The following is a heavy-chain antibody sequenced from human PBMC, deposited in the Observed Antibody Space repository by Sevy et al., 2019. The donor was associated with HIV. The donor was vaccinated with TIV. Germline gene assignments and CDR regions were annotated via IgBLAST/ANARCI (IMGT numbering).Heavy chain of an antibody. D-gene: IGHD4-17*01. CDR3: ARPRANYVDNYCFCAMDV. CDR1: GFAFSNYYA. J-gene: IGHJ6*02. CDR2: ISYDGNDK. Sequence: GGSLRLSCAASGFAFSNYYAMYWVRQAPGKGLKWVALISYDGNDKYYADSVKGRFTISSDNSKNTRYLQMNSLTAEHTAVYYCARPRANYVDNYCFCAMDVWGQGTTVTVSS. V-gene: IGHV3-30-3*01.